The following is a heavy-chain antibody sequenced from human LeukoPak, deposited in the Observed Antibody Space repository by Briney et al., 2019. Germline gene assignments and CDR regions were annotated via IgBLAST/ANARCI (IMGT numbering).Heavy chain of an antibody. J-gene: IGHJ4*02. CDR3: AKGGMWSYYDSSGYYDY. CDR2: ISGSGGST. CDR1: GFTFSSYW. Sequence: GGTLRLSCAASGFTFSSYWMSWVRQAPGKGLEWVSAISGSGGSTYYADSVKGRFTISRDNSKNTLYLQMNSLRAEDTAVYYCAKGGMWSYYDSSGYYDYWGQGTLVTVSS. D-gene: IGHD3-22*01. V-gene: IGHV3-23*01.